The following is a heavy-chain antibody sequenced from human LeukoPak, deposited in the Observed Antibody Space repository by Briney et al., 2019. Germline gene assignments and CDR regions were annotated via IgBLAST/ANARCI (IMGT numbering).Heavy chain of an antibody. J-gene: IGHJ4*02. CDR2: IIPMFGTA. Sequence: ASVKVSCKASGGTFSSYAISWVRQAPGQGLEWMGGIIPMFGTANNAQKFQGRVTITTDESTSTAYMELSSLRSEDTAVYYCARGEAARPGFDFDYWGQGTLVTVSS. CDR1: GGTFSSYA. V-gene: IGHV1-69*05. D-gene: IGHD6-6*01. CDR3: ARGEAARPGFDFDY.